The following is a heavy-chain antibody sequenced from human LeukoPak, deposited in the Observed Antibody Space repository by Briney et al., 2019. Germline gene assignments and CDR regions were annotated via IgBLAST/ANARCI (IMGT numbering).Heavy chain of an antibody. V-gene: IGHV3-21*01. CDR1: GFTFSSYS. D-gene: IGHD2-2*01. Sequence: GGSLRLSCAASGFTFSSYSMNWVRQAPGKGLEWVSSISSSSSYIYYADSVKGRFTISRDNAKNSLYLQMNSLRAEDTAVYYCARDQVVDAFDIWGQGTMVTVSS. CDR3: ARDQVVDAFDI. J-gene: IGHJ3*02. CDR2: ISSSSSYI.